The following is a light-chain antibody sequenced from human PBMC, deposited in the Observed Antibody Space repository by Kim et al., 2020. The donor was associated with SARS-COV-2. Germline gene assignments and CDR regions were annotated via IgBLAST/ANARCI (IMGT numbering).Light chain of an antibody. CDR2: DVS. CDR3: SSYTSSSPLGVV. Sequence: QSALTQPASVSGSPGQSITISCTGTSSDVGGYNYVSWYQQHPGKAPKLMIYDVSKRPSGVSNRFSGSKSGNTASLTISGLQAEDEADYYCSSYTSSSPLGVVFGGGTQLTVL. V-gene: IGLV2-14*01. J-gene: IGLJ2*01. CDR1: SSDVGGYNY.